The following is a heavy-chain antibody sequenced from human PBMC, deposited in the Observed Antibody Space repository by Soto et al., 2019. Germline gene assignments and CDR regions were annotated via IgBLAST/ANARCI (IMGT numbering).Heavy chain of an antibody. J-gene: IGHJ6*02. CDR3: ARGGRITIFGVVIMGGMDV. Sequence: SETLSLTCAVYGGSFSGYYWSWIRQPPGKGLEWIGEINHSGSTNYNPSLKSRVTISVDTSKNQFSLRLSSVTAADTAVYYCARGGRITIFGVVIMGGMDVWGQGTTVTVSS. V-gene: IGHV4-34*01. CDR2: INHSGST. CDR1: GGSFSGYY. D-gene: IGHD3-3*01.